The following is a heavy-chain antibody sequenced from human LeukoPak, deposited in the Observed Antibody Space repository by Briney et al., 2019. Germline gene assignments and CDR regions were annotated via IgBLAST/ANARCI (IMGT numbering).Heavy chain of an antibody. D-gene: IGHD2-8*01. V-gene: IGHV4-39*01. J-gene: IGHJ6*03. CDR1: GGSISSSNYY. Sequence: SETLSLTCTVSGGSISSSNYYWGWIRQPPGKGLEWIGSMYHSGNTYYNPSLKSRVTISVDTSKNQLSLKLSSVTAADTAVYYCTRHEYCTNGACSTVHYYYYMDVWGKGPTVTVSS. CDR2: MYHSGNT. CDR3: TRHEYCTNGACSTVHYYYYMDV.